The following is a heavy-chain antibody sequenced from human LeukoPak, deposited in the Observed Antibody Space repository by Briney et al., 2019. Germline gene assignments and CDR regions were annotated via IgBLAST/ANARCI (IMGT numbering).Heavy chain of an antibody. D-gene: IGHD6-19*01. CDR3: ARDHLYSSGEFYLDY. Sequence: ASVKVSCKASGYTFTGYYMHWVRQAPGQGLEWMGWINPNSGGTNYAQKFQGRVTMTRDTSISTAYMELSSLRSEDTAVYYCARDHLYSSGEFYLDYWGQGTLVTVSS. J-gene: IGHJ4*02. CDR2: INPNSGGT. V-gene: IGHV1-2*02. CDR1: GYTFTGYY.